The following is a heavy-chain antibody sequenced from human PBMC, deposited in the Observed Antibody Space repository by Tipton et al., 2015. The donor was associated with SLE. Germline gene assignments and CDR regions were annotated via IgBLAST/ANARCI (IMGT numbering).Heavy chain of an antibody. V-gene: IGHV4-31*03. J-gene: IGHJ5*02. CDR2: IYYSGST. Sequence: TLSLTCTVSGGSISSGGYYWSWIRQHPGKGLEWIGYIYYSGSTYYNPSLKSRVTISVDTSKNQFSLKLSSVTAADTAVYYYARDIAAAGGYNWFDPWGQGPLVTVSS. D-gene: IGHD6-13*01. CDR1: GGSISSGGYY. CDR3: ARDIAAAGGYNWFDP.